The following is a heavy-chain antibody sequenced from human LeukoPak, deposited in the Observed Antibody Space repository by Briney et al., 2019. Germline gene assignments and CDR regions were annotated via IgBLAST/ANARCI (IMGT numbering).Heavy chain of an antibody. CDR2: IWYDGSNK. CDR1: GFTFSSYG. V-gene: IGHV3-33*01. CDR3: AGGSYYFRLMRY. Sequence: GGSLRLSCAASGFTFSSYGMHWVRQAPGKGLEWVAVIWYDGSNKYYADSVKGRFTISRDNSKNTLYLQMNSLRAEDTAVYYFAGGSYYFRLMRYWGQGTLVNGSS. D-gene: IGHD1-26*01. J-gene: IGHJ4*02.